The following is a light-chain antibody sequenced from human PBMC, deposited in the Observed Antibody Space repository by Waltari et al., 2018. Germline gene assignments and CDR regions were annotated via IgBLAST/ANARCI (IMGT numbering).Light chain of an antibody. CDR1: QGISSY. J-gene: IGKJ1*01. Sequence: AIKMTQSPPSLSACTGDRVTITCRASQGISSYLGWYQKKSGEAPNRLIYAASTLQSGVPSRFSGSGSGTDFTLTISCLQSEDFATYYCQQYYSYPLTFGQGTKVDIK. CDR2: AAS. CDR3: QQYYSYPLT. V-gene: IGKV1-8*01.